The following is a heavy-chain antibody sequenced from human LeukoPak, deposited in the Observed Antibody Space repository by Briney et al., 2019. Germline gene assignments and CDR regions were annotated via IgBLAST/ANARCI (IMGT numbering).Heavy chain of an antibody. CDR3: ARRVGASRNAFDI. D-gene: IGHD1-26*01. CDR1: GGSISSNSDY. J-gene: IGHJ3*02. V-gene: IGHV4-39*01. CDR2: IYYSGST. Sequence: SETLSLTCTVSGGSISSNSDYWGWIRQPPGKGLEWIGSIYYSGSTYYNPSLKSRVTISVDTSKNQFSLKLSSVTAADTAVYYCARRVGASRNAFDIWGQGTMVTVSS.